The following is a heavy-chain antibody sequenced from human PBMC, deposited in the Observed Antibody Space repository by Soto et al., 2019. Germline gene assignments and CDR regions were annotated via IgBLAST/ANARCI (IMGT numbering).Heavy chain of an antibody. Sequence: QVQLVESGGDWVKPGGSLRLSCAASGFIFSGYYMSWFRQAPGKGLEWLSYITGSGSTIYYPDSVKGRFTISRDNAKNSLFLQLNSLRADDTAVYFCARGAAAADAFDIWGQGTMVTVSS. J-gene: IGHJ3*02. CDR2: ITGSGSTI. CDR3: ARGAAAADAFDI. CDR1: GFIFSGYY. V-gene: IGHV3-11*01. D-gene: IGHD2-2*01.